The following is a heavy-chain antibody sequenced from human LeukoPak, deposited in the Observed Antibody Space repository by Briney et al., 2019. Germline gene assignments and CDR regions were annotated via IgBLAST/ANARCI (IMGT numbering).Heavy chain of an antibody. Sequence: SETLSLTCTVSGGSIGSSSYYWGWIRQPPGKGLEWIGSIYYSGSTYYNPSLKSRVTISVDTSKNQFSLKLSSVTAADTAVYYCARVVARGAGLFDYWGQGTLVTVSS. D-gene: IGHD3-10*01. CDR1: GGSIGSSSYY. CDR2: IYYSGST. V-gene: IGHV4-39*07. J-gene: IGHJ4*02. CDR3: ARVVARGAGLFDY.